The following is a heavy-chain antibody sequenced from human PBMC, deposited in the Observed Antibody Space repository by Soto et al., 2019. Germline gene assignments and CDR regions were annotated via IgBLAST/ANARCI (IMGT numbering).Heavy chain of an antibody. CDR2: ISAYNGNT. D-gene: IGHD5-18*01. V-gene: IGHV1-18*01. CDR1: GYTFTSYG. J-gene: IGHJ6*02. CDR3: ARDRGPYSYGSSGMDV. Sequence: GASVKVSCKASGYTFTSYGISWVRQAPGQGLEWMGWISAYNGNTNFAQKLQGRVTMTTDTSTSTAYMELRSLRSDDTALYYCARDRGPYSYGSSGMDVWGQGTTVTVSS.